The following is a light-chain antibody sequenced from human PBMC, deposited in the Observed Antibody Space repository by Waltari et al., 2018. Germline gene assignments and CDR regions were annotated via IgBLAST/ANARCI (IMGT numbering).Light chain of an antibody. CDR2: KAS. CDR3: QQYNSESYT. J-gene: IGKJ2*01. Sequence: DIQMTQSPSTLAASVGDRITITCRTSQNINNGLAWYQQKPGKTPKLLIQKASTLESGVPSRFSGSGSGTEFTLTVSSLQPDDSATYFCQQYNSESYTFGQGTKLEIK. CDR1: QNINNG. V-gene: IGKV1-5*03.